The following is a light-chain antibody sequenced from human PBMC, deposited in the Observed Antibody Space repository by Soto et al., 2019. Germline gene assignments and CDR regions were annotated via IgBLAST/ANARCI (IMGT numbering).Light chain of an antibody. CDR1: QSVKSS. J-gene: IGKJ1*01. CDR3: HQYGDSPQT. Sequence: EIMLTQFPATLSVSPGERATLSCRASQSVKSSLAWCQQKPGQAPRLLIYGASTRATGIPARFSGSGSGTEFTLTISSLEPEDFAVYYCHQYGDSPQTFGQGTKVDIK. V-gene: IGKV3-15*01. CDR2: GAS.